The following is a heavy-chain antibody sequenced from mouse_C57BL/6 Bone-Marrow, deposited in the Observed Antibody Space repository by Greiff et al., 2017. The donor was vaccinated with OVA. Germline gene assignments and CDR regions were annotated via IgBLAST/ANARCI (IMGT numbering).Heavy chain of an antibody. CDR1: GFSLTSYG. CDR3: ASPRYPAVSFAY. Sequence: QVQLQQSGPGLVQPSQSLSITCTVSGFSLTSYGVHWVRQSPGKGLEWLGVIWSGGSTDYNAAFISRLSISKDNSKSQVFFKMNSLQADDTAIYYCASPRYPAVSFAYWGQGTLVTVSA. CDR2: IWSGGST. V-gene: IGHV2-2*01. J-gene: IGHJ3*01.